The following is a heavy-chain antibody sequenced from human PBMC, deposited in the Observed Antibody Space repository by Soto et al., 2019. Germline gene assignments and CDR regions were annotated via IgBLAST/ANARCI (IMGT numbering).Heavy chain of an antibody. D-gene: IGHD6-13*01. V-gene: IGHV4-39*07. Sequence: PSETLSLTCTVSGGSISSSSYYWGWIRQPPGKGLEWIGSIYYSGSTYYNPSLKSRVTISVDTSKNQFSLKLSSVTAADTAVYYCARDLPEQQLALGYYYYYMDVWGKGTTVTVSS. CDR2: IYYSGST. CDR1: GGSISSSSYY. J-gene: IGHJ6*03. CDR3: ARDLPEQQLALGYYYYYMDV.